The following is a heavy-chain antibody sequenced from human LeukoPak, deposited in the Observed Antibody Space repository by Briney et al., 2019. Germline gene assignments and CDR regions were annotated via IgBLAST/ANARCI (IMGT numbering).Heavy chain of an antibody. V-gene: IGHV3-23*01. Sequence: GGSLRLSCAASGFTFSSYAMSWVRQAPGKGLEWVSAISGSGGSTYYADSVKGRFTISRDNSKNTLYLQMNSLRAEDTAVYYCAKDLSRKVRGVIIRVSPFDYWGQGTLVTVSS. J-gene: IGHJ4*02. D-gene: IGHD3-10*01. CDR1: GFTFSSYA. CDR3: AKDLSRKVRGVIIRVSPFDY. CDR2: ISGSGGST.